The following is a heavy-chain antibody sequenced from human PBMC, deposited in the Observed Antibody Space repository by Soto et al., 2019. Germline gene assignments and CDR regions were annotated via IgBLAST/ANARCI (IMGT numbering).Heavy chain of an antibody. CDR2: IWYGGSNI. D-gene: IGHD3-9*01. Sequence: PGGSLRLSCAASGFTFSSYGMHWVRQDPGKGLEWVAVIWYGGSNIYYADSVKGRFTISRDNSKNTLYLQMNSLRAEDTAVYYCARTIYDILTGYPTGIDYWGQGTLVTVSS. CDR3: ARTIYDILTGYPTGIDY. J-gene: IGHJ4*02. V-gene: IGHV3-33*08. CDR1: GFTFSSYG.